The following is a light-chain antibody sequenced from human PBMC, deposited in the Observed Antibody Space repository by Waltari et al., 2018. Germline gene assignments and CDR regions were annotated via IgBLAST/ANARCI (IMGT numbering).Light chain of an antibody. CDR2: DVS. Sequence: QSALTQPRSVSGSPGQSVTISCTGTSSDVGGYKYVSWYQQHPGKAPKRMIYDVSVRPPGVPGRFAGSKSGNTASLTISGLQAEDEADYYCCSYAGSYTFNVFGGGTKLTVL. CDR3: CSYAGSYTFNV. CDR1: SSDVGGYKY. V-gene: IGLV2-11*01. J-gene: IGLJ2*01.